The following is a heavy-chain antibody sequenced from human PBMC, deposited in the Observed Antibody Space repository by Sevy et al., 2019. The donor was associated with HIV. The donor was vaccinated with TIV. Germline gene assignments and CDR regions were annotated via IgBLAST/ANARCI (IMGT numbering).Heavy chain of an antibody. CDR3: ARDPIAVAGTLNYFDY. Sequence: GGSLRLSCAASGFTFSSYSMNWVRQPPGKGLEGVSYISGSSSTIYYADSVKGRFTISRDNAKNSLYLQMNSLRADDMAVYYCARDPIAVAGTLNYFDYWGQGTLVTVSS. D-gene: IGHD6-19*01. V-gene: IGHV3-48*01. CDR2: ISGSSSTI. J-gene: IGHJ4*02. CDR1: GFTFSSYS.